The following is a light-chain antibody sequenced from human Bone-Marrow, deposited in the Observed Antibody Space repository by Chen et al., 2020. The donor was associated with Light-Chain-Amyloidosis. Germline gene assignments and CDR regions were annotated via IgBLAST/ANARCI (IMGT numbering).Light chain of an antibody. J-gene: IGLJ2*01. Sequence: QSALTQPASVSGSPGQSITISCTGTSSDVGSYNLVSWYQQHPGKAPKLMIYEVSKRPSVVSNRFSGSKSGTTASLTFSGLQAEDEADYYCCSYAGSSTSVFGGGTKLPVL. CDR2: EVS. V-gene: IGLV2-23*02. CDR1: SSDVGSYNL. CDR3: CSYAGSSTSV.